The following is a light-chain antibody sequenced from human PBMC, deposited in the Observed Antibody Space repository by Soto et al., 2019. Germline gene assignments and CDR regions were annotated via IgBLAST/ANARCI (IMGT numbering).Light chain of an antibody. CDR1: SSDVGAYNL. Sequence: QSVLTQPASVSGSPGQSITISCIGSSSDVGAYNLVSWYQHHPGKAPKLLIYEVTDRPSGVSNRFSGSKSGNTASLTISGLQAEDEADYYCSSFTSSSSLEVFGPGTKLTVL. V-gene: IGLV2-14*01. J-gene: IGLJ1*01. CDR3: SSFTSSSSLEV. CDR2: EVT.